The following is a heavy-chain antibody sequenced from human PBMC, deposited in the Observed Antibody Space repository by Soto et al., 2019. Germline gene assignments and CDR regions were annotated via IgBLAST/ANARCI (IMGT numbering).Heavy chain of an antibody. Sequence: QVQLVQSGAEVKKPGASVKVSCKASGYTFTSYGISWVRQAPGQGLEWMGWISAYNGNTNYAQKFQGRVTMTTDTSTSTAYMELRSLRSDDTAVYYCARSRYQLLSHPGWFDPWGQGTLVTVSS. J-gene: IGHJ5*02. CDR1: GYTFTSYG. CDR2: ISAYNGNT. D-gene: IGHD2-2*01. V-gene: IGHV1-18*01. CDR3: ARSRYQLLSHPGWFDP.